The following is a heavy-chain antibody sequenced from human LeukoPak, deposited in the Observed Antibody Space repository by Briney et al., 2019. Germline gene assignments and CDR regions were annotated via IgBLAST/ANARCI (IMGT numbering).Heavy chain of an antibody. J-gene: IGHJ5*01. CDR2: LSSTSSDK. CDR1: GFSFSSYT. V-gene: IGHV3-21*06. CDR3: ARQGRSYINPNRGWFDP. D-gene: IGHD1-14*01. Sequence: GGSLRLSCAASGFSFSSYTMNWVRQAPGKGLEWVSSLSSTSSDKRYAESVTGRFTISRDNPKSSVFLQMNSLRVEDTAVYYCARQGRSYINPNRGWFDPWGQGTLVNVSS.